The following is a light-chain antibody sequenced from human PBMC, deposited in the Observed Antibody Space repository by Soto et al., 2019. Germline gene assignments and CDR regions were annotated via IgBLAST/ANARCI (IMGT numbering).Light chain of an antibody. J-gene: IGKJ4*02. CDR3: QQYARSPTS. CDR2: GAS. V-gene: IGKV3-20*01. Sequence: EIVLTQSPGTLSLSPGERATLSCRASESVSSNFLAWYQQTPGLPPRLLIFGASSRAAGIPDRFSGSGSGTDFTLTVSRLEPEDFAVYYCQQYARSPTSFGGGTKVEIK. CDR1: ESVSSNF.